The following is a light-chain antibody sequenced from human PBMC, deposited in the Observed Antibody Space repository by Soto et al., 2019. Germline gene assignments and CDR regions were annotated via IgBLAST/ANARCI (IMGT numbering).Light chain of an antibody. CDR3: CSYTSNITPYV. V-gene: IGLV2-14*01. Sequence: QSVLTQPASVSGSPGQSITISCTGTSSDIGGHNDVSWYQQHPGKASKLLIYGVSNRPSGVSNRFSASKSGNTASLTISGLQAEDETDYYCCSYTSNITPYVFGTGTKLTVL. J-gene: IGLJ1*01. CDR2: GVS. CDR1: SSDIGGHND.